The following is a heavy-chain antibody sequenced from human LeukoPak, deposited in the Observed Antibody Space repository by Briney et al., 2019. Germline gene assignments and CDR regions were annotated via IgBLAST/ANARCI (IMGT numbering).Heavy chain of an antibody. CDR2: IYTSGST. D-gene: IGHD3-22*01. J-gene: IGHJ4*02. V-gene: IGHV4-61*02. CDR3: AREGDSSGYYLFDY. CDR1: GGSVSSGSYY. Sequence: SETLSLTCTVSGGSVSSGSYYWSWIRQPAGKGLEWIGRIYTSGSTKYNPSLKSRVTMSIDTSKNQFSLKLSSVTAADTAVYYCAREGDSSGYYLFDYWGQGTLVTVSS.